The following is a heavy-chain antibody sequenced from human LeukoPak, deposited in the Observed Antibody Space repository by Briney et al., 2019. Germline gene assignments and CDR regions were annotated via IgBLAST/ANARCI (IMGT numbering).Heavy chain of an antibody. D-gene: IGHD5-18*01. CDR3: ARHSSGYSYGPFDY. CDR1: GGSISSYY. CDR2: IYYSGST. Sequence: SETLSLTCTASGGSISSYYWSWIRQPPGKGLEWIGYIYYSGSTNYNPSLKSRVTISVDTSKNQFSLKLSSVTAADTAVYYCARHSSGYSYGPFDYWGQGTLVTVSS. J-gene: IGHJ4*02. V-gene: IGHV4-59*08.